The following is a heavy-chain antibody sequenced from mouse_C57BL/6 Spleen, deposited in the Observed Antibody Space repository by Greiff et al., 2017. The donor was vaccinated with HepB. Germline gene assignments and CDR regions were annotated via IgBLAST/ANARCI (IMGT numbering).Heavy chain of an antibody. CDR2: ISYDGSN. Sequence: EVKVEESGPGLVKPSQSLSLTCSVTGYSITSGYYWNWIRQFPGNKLEWMGYISYDGSNNYNPSLKNRISITRDTSKNQFFLKLNSVTTEDTATYYCAREGDYYGSSWFAYWGQGTLVTVSA. J-gene: IGHJ3*01. D-gene: IGHD1-1*01. CDR1: GYSITSGYY. V-gene: IGHV3-6*01. CDR3: AREGDYYGSSWFAY.